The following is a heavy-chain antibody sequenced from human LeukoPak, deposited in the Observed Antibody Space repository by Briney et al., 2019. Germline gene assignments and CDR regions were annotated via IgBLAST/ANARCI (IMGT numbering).Heavy chain of an antibody. CDR1: GLTFSSYA. V-gene: IGHV3-23*01. Sequence: SGGSLRLSCAASGLTFSSYAMSWVRQAPGKGLEWVSAISGDGSGTYYTDSVKGRFTISRDNSKNTLFLQMNSLRVEDTAVYYCAKGGISSVYHAFDIWGQGTMATVSS. D-gene: IGHD1-14*01. J-gene: IGHJ3*02. CDR2: ISGDGSGT. CDR3: AKGGISSVYHAFDI.